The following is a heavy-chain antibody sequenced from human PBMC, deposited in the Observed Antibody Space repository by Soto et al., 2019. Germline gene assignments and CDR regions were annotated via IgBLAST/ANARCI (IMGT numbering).Heavy chain of an antibody. CDR3: ARDLYYDSSGSVNAFDI. Sequence: SVKVSCKASGGTFSSYAISWVRQAAGQGLDWMGGIIPIFGTANYAQKFQGRVTITADESTSTAYMELSSLRSEDTAVYYCARDLYYDSSGSVNAFDIWGQGTMVTV. V-gene: IGHV1-69*13. CDR2: IIPIFGTA. J-gene: IGHJ3*02. D-gene: IGHD3-22*01. CDR1: GGTFSSYA.